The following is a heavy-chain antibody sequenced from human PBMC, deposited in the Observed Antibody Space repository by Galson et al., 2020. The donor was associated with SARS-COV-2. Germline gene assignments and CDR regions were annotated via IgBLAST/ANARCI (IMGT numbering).Heavy chain of an antibody. Sequence: KMSGPTLVKPTQTLTLTCTFSGFSLSTSGVGVGWIRQPPGKARKWLYHIYSDDDKRYIPSLKSRLTITKDTSKNKVVLTMTNMDPVDTATYYCAHRGPRGVVTGFDYWGQGTLVTVSS. D-gene: IGHD2-15*01. V-gene: IGHV2-5*02. CDR2: IYSDDDK. CDR1: GFSLSTSGVG. CDR3: AHRGPRGVVTGFDY. J-gene: IGHJ4*02.